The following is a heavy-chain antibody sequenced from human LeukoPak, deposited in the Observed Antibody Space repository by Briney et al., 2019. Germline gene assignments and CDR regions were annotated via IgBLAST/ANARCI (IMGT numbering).Heavy chain of an antibody. D-gene: IGHD3-10*01. CDR3: ARQDASGNYYPFHY. CDR1: GYSISRGYY. Sequence: PSEALSLTCTVSGYSISRGYYWGWLRQPPGKGLEYFGSIFHSGSTYYNPSPKNRVTISVDTSKNQFSLKLRSLTAADTAVYYCARQDASGNYYPFHYWAQGALVIVSS. V-gene: IGHV4-38-2*02. J-gene: IGHJ4*02. CDR2: IFHSGST.